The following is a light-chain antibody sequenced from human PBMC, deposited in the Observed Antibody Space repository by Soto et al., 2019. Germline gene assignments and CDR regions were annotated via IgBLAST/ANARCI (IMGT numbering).Light chain of an antibody. Sequence: DIVMTQSPVTLSVSPGERATLSCRASQSVFSSLAWYQQKPGQAPRLLIYGAATRATGIPARFSGSGSGTEFTLTSSSLQSEDVAIYYCQQYHNWPAFGQGTKVEIK. V-gene: IGKV3-15*01. J-gene: IGKJ1*01. CDR2: GAA. CDR3: QQYHNWPA. CDR1: QSVFSS.